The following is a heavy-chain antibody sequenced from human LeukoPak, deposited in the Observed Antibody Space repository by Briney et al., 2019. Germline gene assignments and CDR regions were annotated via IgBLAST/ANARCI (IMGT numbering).Heavy chain of an antibody. Sequence: GGSLRLSCAASGFTFSSYGMHRVRQAPGQGLEWVAVISYDGSNKYYADSVKGRFTISRDNAKTSLYLQMNSLRAEDTAVYYCARDLSGVTGYTYGRGIDNWGQGTLVTVSS. D-gene: IGHD5-18*01. V-gene: IGHV3-30*03. CDR3: ARDLSGVTGYTYGRGIDN. CDR2: ISYDGSNK. J-gene: IGHJ4*02. CDR1: GFTFSSYG.